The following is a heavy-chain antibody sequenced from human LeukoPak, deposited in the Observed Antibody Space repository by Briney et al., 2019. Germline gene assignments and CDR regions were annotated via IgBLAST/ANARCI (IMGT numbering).Heavy chain of an antibody. CDR2: LSGSGGGT. J-gene: IGHJ4*02. Sequence: PGVSLRLSCAVSGITLSDYGMSWVRQAPGKGLEWVAGLSGSGGGTNYADSVQGRFTISRDNPKNTLYLQMNSLRAEDTAVYFCAKRGVVIRVFLVGFHKEAYYFDSWGQEALVTVSS. V-gene: IGHV3-23*01. CDR3: AKRGVVIRVFLVGFHKEAYYFDS. D-gene: IGHD3-10*01. CDR1: GITLSDYG.